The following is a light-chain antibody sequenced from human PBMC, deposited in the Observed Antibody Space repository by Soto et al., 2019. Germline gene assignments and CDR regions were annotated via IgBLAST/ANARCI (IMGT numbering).Light chain of an antibody. Sequence: EIVMTQSPATLSVSPGERATLSCRASQSVSSNLAWYQQKPGQAPRLLIYGASTRATGIPARFSGSGSGTEFTLTISSLQSEDVAFYYCQQYNNWPPWTFGQGTKVDIK. V-gene: IGKV3-15*01. CDR2: GAS. CDR3: QQYNNWPPWT. CDR1: QSVSSN. J-gene: IGKJ1*01.